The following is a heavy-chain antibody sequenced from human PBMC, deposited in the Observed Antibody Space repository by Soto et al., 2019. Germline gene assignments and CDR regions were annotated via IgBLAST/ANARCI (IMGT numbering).Heavy chain of an antibody. CDR2: ISPHNRNT. CDR3: ARDEAGYDILTGYYKAHHFDQ. J-gene: IGHJ4*02. V-gene: IGHV1-18*03. Sequence: ASVKVSCKASGYTFGHFYITWVRQAPGQRLEWMGAISPHNRNTNYAEKFRGRVTMTTDTSTTTAYMELTSLRSDDMAVYYCARDEAGYDILTGYYKAHHFDQWGQEALVTVSS. CDR1: GYTFGHFY. D-gene: IGHD3-9*01.